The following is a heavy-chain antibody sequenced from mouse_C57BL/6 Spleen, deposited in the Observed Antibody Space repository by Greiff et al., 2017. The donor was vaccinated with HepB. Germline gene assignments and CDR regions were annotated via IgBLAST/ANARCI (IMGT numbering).Heavy chain of an antibody. CDR1: GYSITSGYY. CDR2: ISYDGSN. Sequence: EVKLQESGPGLVKPSQSLSLTCSVTGYSITSGYYWNWIRQFPGNKLEWMGYISYDGSNNYNPSLKNRISITRDTSKNQFFLKLNSVTTEDTATYYCASLYGSSWFAYWGQGTLVTVSA. CDR3: ASLYGSSWFAY. V-gene: IGHV3-6*01. J-gene: IGHJ3*01. D-gene: IGHD1-1*01.